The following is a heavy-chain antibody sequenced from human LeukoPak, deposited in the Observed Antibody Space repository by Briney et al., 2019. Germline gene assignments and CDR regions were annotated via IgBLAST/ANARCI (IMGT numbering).Heavy chain of an antibody. D-gene: IGHD3-22*01. CDR2: INHSGST. V-gene: IGHV4-34*01. CDR1: GGSFSGYY. J-gene: IGHJ4*02. CDR3: GRGYLAYYDSSGYVPYYFDY. Sequence: SETLSLTCAVYGGSFSGYYWSWIRQPPGKGLEWIGEINHSGSTNYNPSLKSRVTISVDTSKNQFSLKLSSVTAADTAVYYCGRGYLAYYDSSGYVPYYFDYWGQGTLVTVSS.